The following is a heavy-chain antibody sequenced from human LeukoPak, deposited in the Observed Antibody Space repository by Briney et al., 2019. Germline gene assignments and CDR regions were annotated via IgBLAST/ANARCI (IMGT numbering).Heavy chain of an antibody. CDR2: IDKSGST. V-gene: IGHV4-4*08. D-gene: IGHD6-19*01. CDR3: ASGAGWLIDY. Sequence: SETLSLTCTVSGGHFDSFFRNWIRQPPGKGLEWIGYIDKSGSTKYSPSLKSRITMSRDTSKKQFSLKLTSVTDADTAMYYCASGAGWLIDYWGQGTLVSVSS. CDR1: GGHFDSFF. J-gene: IGHJ4*02.